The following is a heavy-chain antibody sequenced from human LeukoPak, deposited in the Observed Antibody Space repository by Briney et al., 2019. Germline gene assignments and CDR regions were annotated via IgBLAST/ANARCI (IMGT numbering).Heavy chain of an antibody. D-gene: IGHD6-19*01. CDR3: ANLPEWGGGWYVPAGY. CDR1: GFTFSSYW. CDR2: INSDGSST. Sequence: PGGSLRLSCAASGFTFSSYWMHWVRQAPGKGLVWVSRINSDGSSTSYADSVKGRFTISRDNSKNTLYLQMNSLRADDTAVYYCANLPEWGGGWYVPAGYWGQGTLVTVSS. V-gene: IGHV3-74*01. J-gene: IGHJ4*02.